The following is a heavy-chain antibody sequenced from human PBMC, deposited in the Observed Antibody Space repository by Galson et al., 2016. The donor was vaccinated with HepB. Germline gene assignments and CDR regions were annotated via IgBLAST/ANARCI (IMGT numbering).Heavy chain of an antibody. CDR3: AKDKRGHSSAWYWYFDY. CDR2: MSDSDDI. CDR1: GFTFSGYA. J-gene: IGHJ4*02. Sequence: SLRLSCAASGFTFSGYAMAWVRQAPGKGLEWVSGMSDSDDIYYAPTVKGRFTISRDNSKNTVYLQLTSLRTEDTAVYYGAKDKRGHSSAWYWYFDYWGPGTLVRVSS. D-gene: IGHD6-13*01. V-gene: IGHV3-23*01.